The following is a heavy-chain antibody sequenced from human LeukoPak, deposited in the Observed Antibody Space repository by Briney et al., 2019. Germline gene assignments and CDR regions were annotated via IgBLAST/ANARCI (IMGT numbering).Heavy chain of an antibody. V-gene: IGHV4-38-2*02. D-gene: IGHD6-6*01. J-gene: IGHJ4*02. Sequence: SETLSLTCTVSGYSISSGYYWGWIRQPPGKGLEWIRSIYHSGSTYYNPSLKSRVTISVDTSKNQFSLKLSSVTAADTAVYYCARDRSSSSFDYWGQGTLVTVSS. CDR2: IYHSGST. CDR1: GYSISSGYY. CDR3: ARDRSSSSFDY.